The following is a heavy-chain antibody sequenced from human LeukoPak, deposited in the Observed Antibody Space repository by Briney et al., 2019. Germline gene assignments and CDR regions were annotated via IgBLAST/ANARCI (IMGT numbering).Heavy chain of an antibody. V-gene: IGHV3-7*01. CDR2: INQDGSEK. Sequence: PGGSLRLSCAASGFTFSSYWMSWVRQAPGKGLEWVANINQDGSEKYHVDSVKGRFTISRDNAKNSLYLQMNSLRAEDTAVYYCARASASYSAYDDYWGQGTLVTVSS. CDR3: ARASASYSAYDDY. D-gene: IGHD5-12*01. CDR1: GFTFSSYW. J-gene: IGHJ4*02.